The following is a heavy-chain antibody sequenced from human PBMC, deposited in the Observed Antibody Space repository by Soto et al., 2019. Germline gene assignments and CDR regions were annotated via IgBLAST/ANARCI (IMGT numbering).Heavy chain of an antibody. J-gene: IGHJ4*02. CDR2: ISYDGSNK. CDR1: GFTFSSYA. CDR3: ARVPYSKGYYSDY. D-gene: IGHD4-4*01. Sequence: PGGSLRLSCAASGFTFSSYAMHWVRQAPGKGLEWVAVISYDGSNKYYADSVKGRFTISRDNSKNTLYLQMNSLRAEDTAVYYCARVPYSKGYYSDYPGQGTLVTVSS. V-gene: IGHV3-30-3*01.